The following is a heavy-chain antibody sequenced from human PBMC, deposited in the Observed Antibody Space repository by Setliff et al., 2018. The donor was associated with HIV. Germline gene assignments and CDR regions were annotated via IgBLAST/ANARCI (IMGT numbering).Heavy chain of an antibody. CDR2: IYYSGST. D-gene: IGHD3-10*01. J-gene: IGHJ4*02. CDR3: ARLALGIGGGSRFDN. V-gene: IGHV4-59*05. CDR1: GGSISSHY. Sequence: KPSETLSLTCTVSGGSISSHYWSWIRQPPGKGLEWIGSIYYSGSTYYNSSLKSRVTISVDTSKNQFSLNLSSVTAADTAVYYCARLALGIGGGSRFDNWGQGTRVTVSS.